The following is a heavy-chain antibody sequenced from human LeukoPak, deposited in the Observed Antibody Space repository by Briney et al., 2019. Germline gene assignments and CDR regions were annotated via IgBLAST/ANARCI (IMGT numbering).Heavy chain of an antibody. D-gene: IGHD3-10*01. J-gene: IGHJ4*02. Sequence: ASVKVSCKASGYTFTGYYMHWVRQAPGQGLEWMGWINPNSGGTNYAQKFQGRVTMTRDTSISTAYMELSRLRSDDTAVYYCARDRPSGPGSYYRRFSYTDYWGQGTLVTVSS. CDR3: ARDRPSGPGSYYRRFSYTDY. V-gene: IGHV1-2*02. CDR1: GYTFTGYY. CDR2: INPNSGGT.